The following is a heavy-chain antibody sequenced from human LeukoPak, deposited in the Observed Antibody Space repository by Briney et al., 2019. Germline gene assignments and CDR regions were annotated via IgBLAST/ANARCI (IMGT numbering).Heavy chain of an antibody. J-gene: IGHJ6*03. CDR1: GGSISSSSYY. D-gene: IGHD2-21*01. V-gene: IGHV4-39*07. Sequence: SETLSLTCTVSGGSISSSSYYWGWIRQPPGKGLEWIGSIYYSGSTYYNPSLKSRVTMSVDTSKNQFSLKLSSVTAADTAVYYCAIAYCGGDCYSPYYYYMDVWGKGTTVTVSS. CDR3: AIAYCGGDCYSPYYYYMDV. CDR2: IYYSGST.